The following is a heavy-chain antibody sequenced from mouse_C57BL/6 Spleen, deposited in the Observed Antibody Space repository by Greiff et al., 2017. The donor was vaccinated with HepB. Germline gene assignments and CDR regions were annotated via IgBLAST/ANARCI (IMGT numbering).Heavy chain of an antibody. CDR2: IDPSDSET. J-gene: IGHJ2*01. D-gene: IGHD1-1*01. CDR3: ARIDYGSSYPYFDY. Sequence: QVQLQQPGAELVRPGSSVKLSCKASGYTFTSYWMHWVKQRPIQGLEWIGNIDPSDSETHYNQKFKDKATLTVDKSSSTAYMQLSSLTSEDSAVYYCARIDYGSSYPYFDYWGQGTTLTVSS. V-gene: IGHV1-52*01. CDR1: GYTFTSYW.